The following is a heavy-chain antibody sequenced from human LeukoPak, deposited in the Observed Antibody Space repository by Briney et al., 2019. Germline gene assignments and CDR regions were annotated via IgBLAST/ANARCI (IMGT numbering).Heavy chain of an antibody. CDR1: GGSISSGSYY. Sequence: SQTLSLTCTVSGGSISSGSYYWSWIRQPAGKGLEWIGRIYTSGSTNYNPSLKSRVTISVDTSKNQFSLKLSSVTAADTAVYYCARAAYYYGSGDLYFQHWGQGTLVTVSS. J-gene: IGHJ1*01. D-gene: IGHD3-10*01. V-gene: IGHV4-61*02. CDR2: IYTSGST. CDR3: ARAAYYYGSGDLYFQH.